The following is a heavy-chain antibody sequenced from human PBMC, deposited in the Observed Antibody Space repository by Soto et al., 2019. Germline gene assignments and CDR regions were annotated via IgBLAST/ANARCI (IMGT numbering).Heavy chain of an antibody. CDR3: ERIDSGYDWDAFDS. Sequence: QVTLKESGPVLVKPTETLTLTCTVSGFSLSNARMGVSWIRQPPGKALEWLAHIFSNDEKSYSTSLKSRLTIATDTSKSQVVLTMTNMDPVDTATYYCERIDSGYDWDAFDSWGQGTMVTVSS. CDR2: IFSNDEK. CDR1: GFSLSNARMG. J-gene: IGHJ3*02. D-gene: IGHD5-12*01. V-gene: IGHV2-26*01.